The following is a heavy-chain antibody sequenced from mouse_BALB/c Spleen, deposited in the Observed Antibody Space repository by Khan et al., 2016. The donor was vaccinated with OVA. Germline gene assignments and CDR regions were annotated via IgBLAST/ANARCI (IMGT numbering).Heavy chain of an antibody. V-gene: IGHV9-1*02. D-gene: IGHD2-10*01. CDR1: GHTFTKYG. CDR3: AIPPYFSYVLDN. J-gene: IGHJ4*01. Sequence: QIQLVQSGPELKKPGETVKISCKASGHTFTKYGMNWVKQAPGKGLKWMGWINTYTGAPTYADDFNGLFAFSLDTSARTAYLQINNLKNEDKATYFCAIPPYFSYVLDNWGQGTSVTVSS. CDR2: INTYTGAP.